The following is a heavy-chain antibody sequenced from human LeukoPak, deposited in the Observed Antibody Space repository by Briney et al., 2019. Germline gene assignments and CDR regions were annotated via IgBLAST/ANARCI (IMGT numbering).Heavy chain of an antibody. D-gene: IGHD2/OR15-2a*01. J-gene: IGHJ2*01. V-gene: IGHV4-34*01. CDR3: AKNFDL. Sequence: SETLSLTCAVHGGSPSGHYWGWIRQPPGKGLEWIGDINQSGSTNYNPSFKSRVIISVDTSKNQFSLKLTSVTAADTAVYYCAKNFDLWGRGTLVTVSS. CDR1: GGSPSGHY. CDR2: INQSGST.